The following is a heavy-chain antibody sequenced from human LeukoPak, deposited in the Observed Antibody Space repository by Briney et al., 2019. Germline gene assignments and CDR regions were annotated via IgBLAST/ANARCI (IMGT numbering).Heavy chain of an antibody. CDR1: GFSFSFYP. J-gene: IGHJ4*02. CDR3: ARDTLNGPFVISLDY. D-gene: IGHD3-9*01. CDR2: ISSDGNTE. V-gene: IGHV3-48*03. Sequence: GGSLSLSCAASGFSFSFYPMNWVRQAPGKGREWVSHISSDGNTEYYVDAPRGRFTMSRDKAKNSLFLQINSLRAEDTAVYYCARDTLNGPFVISLDYWGQGALVTVSS.